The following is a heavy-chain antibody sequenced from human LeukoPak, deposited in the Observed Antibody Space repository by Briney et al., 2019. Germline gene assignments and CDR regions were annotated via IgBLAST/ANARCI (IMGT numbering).Heavy chain of an antibody. J-gene: IGHJ6*03. Sequence: GASVKVSCKASGYTFTSYYMHWVRQAPGQGLEWMGIINPSGGSTSYAQKFQGRVTMTRDMSTSTVYMELSSLRSEDTAVYYCARDTRYGSGSEDYYYMDVWGKGTTVTVSS. CDR1: GYTFTSYY. D-gene: IGHD3-10*01. CDR2: INPSGGST. CDR3: ARDTRYGSGSEDYYYMDV. V-gene: IGHV1-46*01.